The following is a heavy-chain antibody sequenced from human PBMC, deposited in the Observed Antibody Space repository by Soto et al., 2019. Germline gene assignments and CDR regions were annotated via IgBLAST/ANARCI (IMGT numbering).Heavy chain of an antibody. CDR1: GGSISSGGYY. J-gene: IGHJ4*02. V-gene: IGHV4-31*03. CDR3: ARSGRYGDNRDLDY. CDR2: INYSGST. D-gene: IGHD2-15*01. Sequence: SETLSLTCTVSGGSISSGGYYWSWIRQHPGKGLEWIGYINYSGSTNFNPSLKSRVTISLDTSKNQFSLKLSSAAAADTAVYYCARSGRYGDNRDLDYWGQGTLVTVSS.